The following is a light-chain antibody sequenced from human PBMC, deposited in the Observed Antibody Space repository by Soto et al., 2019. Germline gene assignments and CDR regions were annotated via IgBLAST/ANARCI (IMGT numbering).Light chain of an antibody. CDR3: QQYGSSPALT. J-gene: IGKJ4*01. CDR2: GAS. CDR1: QTVSSSH. V-gene: IGKV3-20*01. Sequence: EIVLTQSPGTLSLSPGERATLSCRASQTVSSSHLAWYQQKPGQAPRLLIYGASSRATGIADRFSGSGSGTDFTLTISRLEPEDFAVYYCQQYGSSPALTFGGGTKVEIK.